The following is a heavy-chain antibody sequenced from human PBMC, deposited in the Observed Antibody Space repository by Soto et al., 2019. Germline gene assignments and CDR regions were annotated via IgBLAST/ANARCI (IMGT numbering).Heavy chain of an antibody. CDR3: AKVGIGMFSHKHHFDH. J-gene: IGHJ4*02. V-gene: IGHV3-23*01. CDR2: ISGSGDSS. D-gene: IGHD2-2*03. Sequence: GGSLRLSCTASGFTFSSFGMAWVRQAPGKGLEWVSAISGSGDSSYYADSVKDRFTISRDNPTNALYLQMNNLRAEDTAVYYCAKVGIGMFSHKHHFDHWGQGTQVTVSS. CDR1: GFTFSSFG.